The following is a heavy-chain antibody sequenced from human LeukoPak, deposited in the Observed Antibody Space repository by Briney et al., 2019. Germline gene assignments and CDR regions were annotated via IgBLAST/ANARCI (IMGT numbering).Heavy chain of an antibody. V-gene: IGHV3-21*01. D-gene: IGHD1-26*01. CDR2: ISSSSSYI. CDR1: GFTFSSYS. J-gene: IGHJ4*02. Sequence: GGSLRLSCAASGFTFSSYSMNWVRQALGKGLEWVSSISSSSSYIYYADSVKGRFTISRDNAKNSLYLQMNSLRAEDTAVYYCARGSYSGSYIDYWGQGTLVTVSS. CDR3: ARGSYSGSYIDY.